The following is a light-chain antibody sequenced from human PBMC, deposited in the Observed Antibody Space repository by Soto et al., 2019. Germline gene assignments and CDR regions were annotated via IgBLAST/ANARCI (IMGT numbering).Light chain of an antibody. CDR2: DVS. CDR1: ISDVGGYNY. Sequence: QSVLTQPASVSGSPGQSIAISCTGSISDVGGYNYVSWYQQHPDNAPKLIIYDVSSRPSGVSDRFSGSKSGNTASLTISGLQAEDEADYYCSSYRTSDTAVVFGGGTKVTVL. CDR3: SSYRTSDTAVV. V-gene: IGLV2-14*03. J-gene: IGLJ2*01.